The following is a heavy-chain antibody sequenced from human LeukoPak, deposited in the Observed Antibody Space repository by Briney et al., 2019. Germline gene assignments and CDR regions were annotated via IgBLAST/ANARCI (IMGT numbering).Heavy chain of an antibody. D-gene: IGHD3-3*01. J-gene: IGHJ3*02. CDR2: ISYDGSNK. CDR3: ARGSAVYDFWSGYYTRAAFDI. CDR1: GFTFSSYA. Sequence: PGGSLRLSCAASGFTFSSYAMHWVRQAPGKGLEWVAVISYDGSNKYYADSVKGRFTISRDNAKNSLYLQMNSLRAEDTAVYYCARGSAVYDFWSGYYTRAAFDIWGQGTMVTVSS. V-gene: IGHV3-30-3*01.